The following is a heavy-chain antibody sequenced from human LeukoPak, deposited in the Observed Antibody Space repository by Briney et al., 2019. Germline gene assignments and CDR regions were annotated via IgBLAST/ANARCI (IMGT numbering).Heavy chain of an antibody. J-gene: IGHJ4*02. CDR3: ATTLDRIVGATHFDY. CDR1: GFTFSSYG. D-gene: IGHD1-26*01. V-gene: IGHV3-30*03. CDR2: ISYDGSNK. Sequence: GGSLRLSCAASGFTFSSYGMHWVRQAPGKGLEWGAVISYDGSNKYYADSVRGRFTISRDNSKNTLYLQMNSLRAEDTAVYYCATTLDRIVGATHFDYWGQGTLVTVSS.